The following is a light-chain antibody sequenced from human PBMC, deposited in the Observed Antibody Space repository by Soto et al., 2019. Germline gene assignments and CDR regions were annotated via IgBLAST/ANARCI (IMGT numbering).Light chain of an antibody. J-gene: IGLJ1*01. CDR1: RRDVGGYNY. CDR2: EVT. V-gene: IGLV2-14*01. Sequence: QSALTQPASVSGSPGQSITISCTGTRRDVGGYNYVSWYQQYPGKSPKLLIYEVTHRPSGVSNRFSCSKSGNTASLTISGLQAEDEADYYCSSYTISNTLPFVFGTGTKVTVL. CDR3: SSYTISNTLPFV.